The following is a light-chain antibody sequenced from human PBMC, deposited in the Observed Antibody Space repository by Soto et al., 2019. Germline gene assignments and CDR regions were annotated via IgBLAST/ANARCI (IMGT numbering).Light chain of an antibody. CDR3: QQSFTTTWT. V-gene: IGKV1-39*01. J-gene: IGKJ1*01. CDR2: DTF. CDR1: ESIRNE. Sequence: DIQMTQSPSSLSASLGDRVTITCRPSESIRNELNWFQQRPGKAPRLLIYDTFTLQSGVPSRFSGSVAGTECSRTISSLQAGDSAIDYCQQSFTTTWTFGQGTKVDIK.